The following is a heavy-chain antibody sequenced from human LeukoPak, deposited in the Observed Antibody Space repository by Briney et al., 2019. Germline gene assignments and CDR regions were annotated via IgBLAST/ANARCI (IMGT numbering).Heavy chain of an antibody. J-gene: IGHJ4*02. V-gene: IGHV1-69*05. CDR1: GGTFSSYA. CDR3: AVSPTHDSSGYYYETSIDY. Sequence: SVKVSFKASGGTFSSYAISWVRQAPGQGLEWMGRIIPIFGTANYAQKFQGRVTITTDESTSTAYMELSSLRSEDTAVYYCAVSPTHDSSGYYYETSIDYWGQGTLVTVSS. CDR2: IIPIFGTA. D-gene: IGHD3-22*01.